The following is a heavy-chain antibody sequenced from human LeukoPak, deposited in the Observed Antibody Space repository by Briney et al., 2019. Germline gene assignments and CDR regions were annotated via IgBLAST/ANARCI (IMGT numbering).Heavy chain of an antibody. V-gene: IGHV4-39*01. CDR1: GGSVTVSDYC. CDR2: IYYSGST. D-gene: IGHD6-13*01. Sequence: SETLSLTCTVSGGSVTVSDYCWDWIRRPPGKGLEWIGSIYYSGSTYYNPSLKSRVTLFVDTSKNQFSLKLSSVTAADTSVYYCARRRGSSWYFGYWGQGTLVTVSS. J-gene: IGHJ4*02. CDR3: ARRRGSSWYFGY.